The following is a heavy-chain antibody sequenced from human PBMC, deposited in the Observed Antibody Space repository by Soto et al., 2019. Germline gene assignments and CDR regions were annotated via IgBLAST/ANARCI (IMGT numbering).Heavy chain of an antibody. V-gene: IGHV1-18*01. CDR1: GYIFTNYA. CDR2: ISGYNGDPIT. J-gene: IGHJ4*02. CDR3: ARDNDVWTGYLLDN. D-gene: IGHD3-3*01. Sequence: QIQLVQSAAEVRKPGASVKVSCKASGYIFTNYAISWVRQAPGQGPEWMGWISGYNGDPITHYSQKFQGRVTMTTDLSTTTACMGLRSLRSEDTSVYYCARDNDVWTGYLLDNWGQGTLVTVSS.